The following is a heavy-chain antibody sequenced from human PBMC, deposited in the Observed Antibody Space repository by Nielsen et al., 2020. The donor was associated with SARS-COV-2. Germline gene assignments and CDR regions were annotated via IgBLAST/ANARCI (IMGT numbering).Heavy chain of an antibody. D-gene: IGHD6-13*01. CDR2: IYYSGST. CDR3: ARQPLGIAAAGTPLYFDY. CDR1: GGSISSSSYY. Sequence: SETLSLTCTVSGGSISSSSYYWGWIRQPPGKGLEWIGSIYYSGSTYYNPSLKSRVTISVDTSKNQFSLKLSSVTAADTAVYYCARQPLGIAAAGTPLYFDYWGQGTLVTVSS. J-gene: IGHJ4*02. V-gene: IGHV4-39*01.